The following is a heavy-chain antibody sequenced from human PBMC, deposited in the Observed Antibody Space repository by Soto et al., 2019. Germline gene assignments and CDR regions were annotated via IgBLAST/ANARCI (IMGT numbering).Heavy chain of an antibody. CDR2: ISSSSSTI. D-gene: IGHD1-26*01. V-gene: IGHV3-48*04. J-gene: IGHJ6*03. CDR1: GFTFSSYS. Sequence: GGSLRLSCAASGFTFSSYSMNWVRQAPGKGLEWVSYISSSSSTIYYADSVKGRFTISRDNAKNSLYLQMNSLRAEDTAVYYCARARPGRDYYYYMDVWGKGTTVTVSS. CDR3: ARARPGRDYYYYMDV.